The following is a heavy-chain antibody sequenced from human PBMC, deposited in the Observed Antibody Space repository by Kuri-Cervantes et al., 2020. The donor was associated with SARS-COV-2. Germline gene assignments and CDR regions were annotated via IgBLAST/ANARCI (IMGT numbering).Heavy chain of an antibody. V-gene: IGHV4-59*01. CDR3: ARENSSFWFDP. CDR1: GFTFSDYY. Sequence: ESLKISCAASGFTFSDYYMSWIRQAPGKGLEWIGYIYYSGSTNYNPSLKSRVTISVDTSKNQFSLKLSSVTAADTAVYYCARENSSFWFDPWGQGTLVTVSS. J-gene: IGHJ5*02. CDR2: IYYSGST. D-gene: IGHD6-13*01.